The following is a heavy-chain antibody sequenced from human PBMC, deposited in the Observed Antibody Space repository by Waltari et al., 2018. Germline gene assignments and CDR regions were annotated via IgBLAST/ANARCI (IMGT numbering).Heavy chain of an antibody. CDR2: ISGGGGST. D-gene: IGHD4-4*01. CDR1: GFTFSRSA. CDR3: TKGIIRPYSNLDY. J-gene: IGHJ4*02. V-gene: IGHV3-23*04. Sequence: EVQLVESGGGLVQPGGSLRLSCAASGFTFSRSAMSWVRRAPGKGLEWVSAISGGGGSTYYADSVKGRFTISRDNSKNTLYLQMNSLRAEDTAVYYCTKGIIRPYSNLDYWGQGTLVTVSS.